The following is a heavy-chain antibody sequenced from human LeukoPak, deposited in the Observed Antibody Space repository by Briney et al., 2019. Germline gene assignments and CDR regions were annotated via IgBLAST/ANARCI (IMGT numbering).Heavy chain of an antibody. J-gene: IGHJ4*02. Sequence: SETLSLTCTVSGGSISSYYWSWIRQPPGKGLEWIGYIYYSGGTNYNPSLKSRVTISVDTSKNQFSLKLSSVTAADTAVYYCARTVTTVRYYFDYWGQGTLVTVSS. D-gene: IGHD4-17*01. CDR1: GGSISSYY. CDR2: IYYSGGT. CDR3: ARTVTTVRYYFDY. V-gene: IGHV4-59*12.